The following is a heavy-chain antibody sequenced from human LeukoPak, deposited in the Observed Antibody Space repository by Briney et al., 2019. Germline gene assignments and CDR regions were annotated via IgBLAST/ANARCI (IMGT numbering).Heavy chain of an antibody. Sequence: GGSLRLSCAASGFTFSSYWMSWVRQAPGKGLEWVANIKQDGSEKYYVDSGKGRFTISRDNAKNTLYLQMNSLRAEDTAVYYCARAAEQWLPGGADYWGQGTLVTVSS. CDR1: GFTFSSYW. CDR3: ARAAEQWLPGGADY. V-gene: IGHV3-7*01. J-gene: IGHJ4*02. CDR2: IKQDGSEK. D-gene: IGHD6-19*01.